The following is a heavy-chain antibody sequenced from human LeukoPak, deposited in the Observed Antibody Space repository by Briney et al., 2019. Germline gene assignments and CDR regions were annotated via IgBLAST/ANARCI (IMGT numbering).Heavy chain of an antibody. V-gene: IGHV1-8*01. D-gene: IGHD3-22*01. CDR1: GYTFTSYD. Sequence: ASVKVSCKASGYTFTSYDINWVRQATGQGLEWMGWMNPNSANTGYALKFQGRVTMTRNTSISTAYTELSSLTSEDTAVYYCARGLGVNSGYYVDYWGQGTLVTVSS. CDR2: MNPNSANT. CDR3: ARGLGVNSGYYVDY. J-gene: IGHJ4*02.